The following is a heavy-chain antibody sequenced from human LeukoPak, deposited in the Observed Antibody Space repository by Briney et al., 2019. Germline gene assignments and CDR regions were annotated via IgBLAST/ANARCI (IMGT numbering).Heavy chain of an antibody. D-gene: IGHD2-2*01. CDR1: GGSISSYY. Sequence: SETLSLTCTVSGGSISSYYWSWIRQPPGEGLEWIGYIYYSGSTNYNPSLKSRVTISVDTSKNQFSLKLSSVTAADTAVYYCARAGGDVVVPAAMGWFDPWGQGTLVTVSS. CDR3: ARAGGDVVVPAAMGWFDP. CDR2: IYYSGST. V-gene: IGHV4-59*01. J-gene: IGHJ5*02.